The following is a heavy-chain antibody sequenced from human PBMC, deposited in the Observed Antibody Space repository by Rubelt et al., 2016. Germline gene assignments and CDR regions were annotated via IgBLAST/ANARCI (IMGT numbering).Heavy chain of an antibody. V-gene: IGHV3-15*01. D-gene: IGHD3-22*01. J-gene: IGHJ5*02. CDR1: GFTFSNAW. CDR3: TTDRYYYDSSGFPWFDP. Sequence: SLRLSRAASGFTFSNAWMSWVRQAPGKGLEWVGRIKSKTDGGTTDYAAPVNGRFTISRDDSKNTLYLQMNSLKTEDTAVYYCTTDRYYYDSSGFPWFDPWGQGTLVTVSS. CDR2: IKSKTDGGTT.